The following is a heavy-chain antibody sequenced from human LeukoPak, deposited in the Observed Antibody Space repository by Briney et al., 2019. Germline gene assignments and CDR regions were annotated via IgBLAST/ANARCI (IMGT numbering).Heavy chain of an antibody. CDR3: ARDRHCSSTSCYMGDDFFDY. V-gene: IGHV3-7*01. CDR1: GFTFSSYW. Sequence: PGGSLRLSCAASGFTFSSYWMSWVRQAPGKGLEWVANIKQDGSEKYYVDSVKGRFTISRDNAKNSLYLQMNSLRAEDTAVYYCARDRHCSSTSCYMGDDFFDYWGQGTLVTVSS. J-gene: IGHJ4*02. D-gene: IGHD2-2*02. CDR2: IKQDGSEK.